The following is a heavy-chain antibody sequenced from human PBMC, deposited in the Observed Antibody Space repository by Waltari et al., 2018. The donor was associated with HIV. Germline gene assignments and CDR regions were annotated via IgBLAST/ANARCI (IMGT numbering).Heavy chain of an antibody. D-gene: IGHD6-6*01. CDR1: GGTFSLYP. CDR3: ARVSEIYSSSSGAFDY. V-gene: IGHV1-69*01. J-gene: IGHJ4*02. Sequence: QVQLVQSGPDVKKPGSSVTVSCKASGGTFSLYPHTWARPAPGQGLEWMGGIIPIFGTSNYAQKFQGRVTITADESTSTVYMELSSLRSEDTAVYYCARVSEIYSSSSGAFDYWGQGTLVTVSS. CDR2: IIPIFGTS.